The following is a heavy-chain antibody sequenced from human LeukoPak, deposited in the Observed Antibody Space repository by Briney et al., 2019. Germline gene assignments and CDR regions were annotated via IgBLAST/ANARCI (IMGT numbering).Heavy chain of an antibody. CDR1: GGSISSSSHY. Sequence: PSETLSLTCTVSGGSISSSSHYWAWIRQPPGKGLEWIGSIYYSGSTYYNPSLKSRVTISVDTSKNQFSLKLSSVTAADTAVYYCARGHSSSWYDAFDIWGQGTMVTVSS. J-gene: IGHJ3*02. V-gene: IGHV4-39*07. CDR3: ARGHSSSWYDAFDI. CDR2: IYYSGST. D-gene: IGHD6-13*01.